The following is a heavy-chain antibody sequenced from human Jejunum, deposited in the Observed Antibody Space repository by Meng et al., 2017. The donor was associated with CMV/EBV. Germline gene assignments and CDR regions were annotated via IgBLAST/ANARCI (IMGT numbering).Heavy chain of an antibody. D-gene: IGHD6-19*01. Sequence: KAYGFTFSDYYMHWLRQAPGQGLEWMAWINLDSGATNYPQRFQGRVTLTRDSSITTAYMDLSRLTADDTAVYYCARDSAILAGTYFDYWGQGSLVTVSS. V-gene: IGHV1-2*02. J-gene: IGHJ4*02. CDR1: GFTFSDYY. CDR3: ARDSAILAGTYFDY. CDR2: INLDSGAT.